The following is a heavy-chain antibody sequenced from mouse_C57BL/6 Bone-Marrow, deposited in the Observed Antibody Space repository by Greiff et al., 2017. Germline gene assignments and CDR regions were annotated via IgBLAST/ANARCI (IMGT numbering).Heavy chain of an antibody. D-gene: IGHD1-2*01. CDR2: IHPNSGST. CDR1: GYTFTSYW. J-gene: IGHJ3*01. CDR3: ARPAKWAWFAY. V-gene: IGHV1-64*01. Sequence: QVQLQQPGAELVKPGASVKLSCKASGYTFTSYWMHWVKQRPGQGLEWIGMIHPNSGSTNYNEKFKSKATLAVDKSSSTAYMQLSSLTSEDSAVYYCARPAKWAWFAYWGQGTLVTVSA.